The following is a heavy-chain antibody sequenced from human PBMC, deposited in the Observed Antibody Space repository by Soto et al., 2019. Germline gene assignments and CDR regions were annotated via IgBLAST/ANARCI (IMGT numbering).Heavy chain of an antibody. D-gene: IGHD3-22*01. Sequence: QVQLVQSGAEVKKPGSSVKVSCKASGGTFSSYAISWVRQAPGQGLKWMGGIIPIFGTANYAQKFQGRVTIAANESTSTAYMELSSLGAEDTAVYYCARGSGRNNASRCYYSYWGQGCLV. CDR3: ARGSGRNNASRCYYSY. CDR1: GGTFSSYA. CDR2: IIPIFGTA. V-gene: IGHV1-69*01. J-gene: IGHJ4*02.